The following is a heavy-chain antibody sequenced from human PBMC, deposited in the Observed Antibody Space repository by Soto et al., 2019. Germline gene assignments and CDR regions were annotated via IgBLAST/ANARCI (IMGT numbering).Heavy chain of an antibody. V-gene: IGHV2-70*01. Sequence: SGPTLVNPTQTLTLTCTFSGFSLSTSGMCVSWIRQPPGKALEWLALIDWDDDKYYSTSLKTRLTISKDTSKNQVVLTMTNMDPVDTATYYCARIRYYYDSSGPYYFDYWGQGTLVTVSS. J-gene: IGHJ4*02. CDR1: GFSLSTSGMC. CDR2: IDWDDDK. CDR3: ARIRYYYDSSGPYYFDY. D-gene: IGHD3-22*01.